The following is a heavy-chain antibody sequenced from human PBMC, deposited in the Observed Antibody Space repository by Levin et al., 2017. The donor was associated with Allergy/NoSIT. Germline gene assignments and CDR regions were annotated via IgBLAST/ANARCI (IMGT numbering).Heavy chain of an antibody. V-gene: IGHV3-7*01. CDR2: IYQYGGEQ. CDR1: GFTFSDFW. J-gene: IGHJ5*02. D-gene: IGHD5-24*01. Sequence: PGGSLRLSCVASGFTFSDFWMSWVRQAPGKGLEWVANIYQYGGEQHYVDSVKGRFTISRDNAKNSLHLQMNSLRAEDAAVYYCARVRRDGNNDWWFDPWGHGTLVTVSS. CDR3: ARVRRDGNNDWWFDP.